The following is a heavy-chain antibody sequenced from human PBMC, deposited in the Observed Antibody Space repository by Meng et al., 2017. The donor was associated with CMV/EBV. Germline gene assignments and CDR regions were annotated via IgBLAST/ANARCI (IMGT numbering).Heavy chain of an antibody. V-gene: IGHV3-23*01. D-gene: IGHD3-3*01. Sequence: GGSLRLSCAASGFTFSSYAMSWVRQAPGKGLEWVSAISGSGGSTYYADSVKGRFTISRDNSKNTLYLQMNSLRAEDTAVYYCAKCHRRGILAWLSRYYYGMDVWGQGTTVTVSS. J-gene: IGHJ6*02. CDR3: AKCHRRGILAWLSRYYYGMDV. CDR1: GFTFSSYA. CDR2: ISGSGGST.